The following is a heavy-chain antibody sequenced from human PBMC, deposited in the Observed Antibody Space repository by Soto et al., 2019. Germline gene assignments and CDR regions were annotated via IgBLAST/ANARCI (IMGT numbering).Heavy chain of an antibody. CDR1: GGTFSSYA. D-gene: IGHD6-6*01. Sequence: SVKVSCKASGGTFSSYAISWVRQAPGQGLEWMGGIIPIFGTANYAQKFQGRVTITADESTSTAYMEPSSLRSEDTAVYYCARDLPSSIAARLDIWGQGTMVTVSS. V-gene: IGHV1-69*13. CDR3: ARDLPSSIAARLDI. J-gene: IGHJ3*02. CDR2: IIPIFGTA.